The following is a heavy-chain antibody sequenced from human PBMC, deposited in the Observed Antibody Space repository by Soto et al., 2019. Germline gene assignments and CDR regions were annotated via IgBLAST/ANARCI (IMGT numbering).Heavy chain of an antibody. Sequence: SETLSLTCTVSGGSISSSSYYWGWIRQPPGKGLEWIGSIYYSGSTDYNPSLKSRVTISVDTSKNQFSLKLSSVTAADTAVYYCARQNGYYDSSGYYWGYYYYGMDVWGQGTTVTVSS. CDR3: ARQNGYYDSSGYYWGYYYYGMDV. J-gene: IGHJ6*02. CDR2: IYYSGST. D-gene: IGHD3-22*01. CDR1: GGSISSSSYY. V-gene: IGHV4-39*01.